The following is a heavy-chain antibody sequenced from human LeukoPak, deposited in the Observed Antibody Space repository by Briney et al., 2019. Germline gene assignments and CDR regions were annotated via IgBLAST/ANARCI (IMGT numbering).Heavy chain of an antibody. V-gene: IGHV3-48*03. CDR1: RFTFNSNE. Sequence: GGLLRLSPEASRFTFNSNEINRVRQAPGKELKWVSHIFSSGSLTYYAESVKGRFTISRDNAKNSLYLQMNSLRAEDTAVYYCARKNNLNYVPFDYWGQGTLVSVSS. J-gene: IGHJ4*02. CDR3: ARKNNLNYVPFDY. D-gene: IGHD1-7*01. CDR2: IFSSGSLT.